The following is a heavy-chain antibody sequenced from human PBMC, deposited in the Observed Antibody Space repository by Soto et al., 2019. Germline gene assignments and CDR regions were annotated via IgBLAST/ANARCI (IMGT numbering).Heavy chain of an antibody. V-gene: IGHV1-69*02. D-gene: IGHD3-16*01. CDR2: IIPILGIA. CDR1: GGTFSSYT. J-gene: IGHJ5*02. Sequence: QVQLVQSGAEVKKPGSSVKVSCKASGGTFSSYTISWVRQAPGQGLEWMGRIIPILGIANYAQKFQGRDTITADKSTSTAYMELSSLRSEDTAVYYCATTYYDYLLPFDPWGQGTLVTVSS. CDR3: ATTYYDYLLPFDP.